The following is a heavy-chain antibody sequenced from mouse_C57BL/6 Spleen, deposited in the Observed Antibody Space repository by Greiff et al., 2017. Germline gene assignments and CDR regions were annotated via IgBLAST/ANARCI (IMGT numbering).Heavy chain of an antibody. CDR3: ARDYYGMDY. J-gene: IGHJ4*01. CDR1: GFTFSSYA. CDR2: ISDGGSYT. Sequence: EVKLMESGGGLVKPGGSLKLSCAASGFTFSSYAMSWVRQTPEKRLEWVATISDGGSYTYYPDNVKGRFTISRDNAKNNLYLQMSHLKSEDTAMYYCARDYYGMDYWGQGTSVTVSS. V-gene: IGHV5-4*01.